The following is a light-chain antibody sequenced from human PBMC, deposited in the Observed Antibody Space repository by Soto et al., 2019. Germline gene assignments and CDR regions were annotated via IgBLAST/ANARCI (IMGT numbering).Light chain of an antibody. J-gene: IGLJ2*01. CDR3: CAYAGSYTVL. V-gene: IGLV2-11*01. Sequence: QSLRTQPRSVSVSPGQSVTSSCTGTSSDVGGYKYVSWYQQHPGKVPKLMMFDVSERPSGVPDRFSGSKSGNTASLSISGLQAEDEADYYCCAYAGSYTVLFGGGTKVTVL. CDR2: DVS. CDR1: SSDVGGYKY.